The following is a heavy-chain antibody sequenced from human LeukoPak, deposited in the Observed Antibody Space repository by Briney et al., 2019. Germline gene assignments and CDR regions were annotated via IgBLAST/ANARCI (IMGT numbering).Heavy chain of an antibody. CDR3: AKDHYWSIDY. J-gene: IGHJ4*02. Sequence: GGSLRLSCAASGFYFSSNWMHWVRHAPGQGLVWVSRIKGDGISTNYADSVKGRFTISRDIAKNTLYLQMNSLRAEDTGVYYCAKDHYWSIDYWGRGTLVTVSS. D-gene: IGHD3-3*01. CDR1: GFYFSSNW. V-gene: IGHV3-74*01. CDR2: IKGDGIST.